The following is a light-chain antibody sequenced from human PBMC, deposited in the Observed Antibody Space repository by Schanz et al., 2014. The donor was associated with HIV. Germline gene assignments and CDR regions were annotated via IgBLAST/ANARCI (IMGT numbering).Light chain of an antibody. Sequence: EIVLTQSPVTLSLSPGERATLSCRASQTVSSRFIVWYQQEPGQPPRLLIYGASSRATGISDRFSGSGSGTDFTLTISRLEPEDFAVYYCQQYGSSPSTFGQGTKLEIK. CDR1: QTVSSRF. V-gene: IGKV3-20*01. CDR3: QQYGSSPST. CDR2: GAS. J-gene: IGKJ2*02.